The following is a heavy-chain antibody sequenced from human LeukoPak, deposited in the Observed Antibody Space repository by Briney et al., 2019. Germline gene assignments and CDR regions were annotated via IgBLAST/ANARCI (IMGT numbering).Heavy chain of an antibody. CDR1: GGSISSGGHY. CDR3: ARGGMIRGVILGNWFDP. J-gene: IGHJ5*02. Sequence: PSQTLSLTCTVSGGSISSGGHYWSWIRQNPGKGLEWIGYIYYSGSTYYNPSLKSRVTISLDTSKSQSSLKLSSVTAADTAVYYCARGGMIRGVILGNWFDPWGQGTLVTVSS. CDR2: IYYSGST. D-gene: IGHD3-10*01. V-gene: IGHV4-31*03.